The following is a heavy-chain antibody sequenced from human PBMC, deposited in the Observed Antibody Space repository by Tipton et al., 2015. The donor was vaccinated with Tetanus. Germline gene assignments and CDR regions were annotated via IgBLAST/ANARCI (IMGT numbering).Heavy chain of an antibody. J-gene: IGHJ4*02. V-gene: IGHV4-39*01. Sequence: TLSLTCTVSGGSLFSGTFYWAWIRQPPGKGLEWIGNIYYNGNTYYLSSLKSRVTISADTSKNQFSLSLRSVTAADTAVYYCARALKQLVRVGDYWGQGTLVTVSS. CDR1: GGSLFSGTFY. CDR2: IYYNGNT. CDR3: ARALKQLVRVGDY. D-gene: IGHD6-6*01.